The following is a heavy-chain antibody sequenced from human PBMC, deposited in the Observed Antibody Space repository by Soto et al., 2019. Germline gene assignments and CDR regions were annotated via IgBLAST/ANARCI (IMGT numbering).Heavy chain of an antibody. CDR2: ISYDGSNK. CDR3: AKDSLGPPLDYGIYYFDY. Sequence: GGSLRLSCAASGFTFSSYGMHWVRQAPGKGLEWVAVISYDGSNKYYADSVKGRFTISRDNSKNTLYLQMNSLRAEDTAVYYCAKDSLGPPLDYGIYYFDYWGQGTLVTVSS. V-gene: IGHV3-30*18. D-gene: IGHD4-17*01. CDR1: GFTFSSYG. J-gene: IGHJ4*02.